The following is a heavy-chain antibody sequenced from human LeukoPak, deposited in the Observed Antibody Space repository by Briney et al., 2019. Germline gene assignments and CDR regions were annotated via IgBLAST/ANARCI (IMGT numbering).Heavy chain of an antibody. CDR3: ARDRDGYNYFDY. J-gene: IGHJ4*02. D-gene: IGHD5-24*01. CDR1: GGSVSSGSYY. CDR2: IYYNGST. V-gene: IGHV4-61*01. Sequence: SETLSLTCTVSGGSVSSGSYYWSWIRQPPGKGLEWIGYIYYNGSTNYNPSLKSRVTISVDTSKNQFSLKLSSVTAADTAVYYCARDRDGYNYFDYWGQGTLVTVSS.